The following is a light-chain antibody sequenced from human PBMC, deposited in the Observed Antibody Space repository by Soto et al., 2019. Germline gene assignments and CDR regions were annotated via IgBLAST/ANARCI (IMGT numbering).Light chain of an antibody. J-gene: IGLJ3*02. Sequence: QSVLTQAPSASGTPGQRVTISCSGSSSNIGNNFVYWYQQIPGTAPKLLIARNDQRPSGVPDRFSGSKSGTSGSLAIRGLRSEDEADYYFAAWDDSLSGPVFGGGTKLTVL. CDR1: SSNIGNNF. CDR3: AAWDDSLSGPV. CDR2: RND. V-gene: IGLV1-47*02.